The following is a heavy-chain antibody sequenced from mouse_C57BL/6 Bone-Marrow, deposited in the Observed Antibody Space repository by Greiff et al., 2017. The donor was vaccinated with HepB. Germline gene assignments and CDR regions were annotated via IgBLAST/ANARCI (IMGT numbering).Heavy chain of an antibody. CDR3: AREGGTGTGFAY. V-gene: IGHV1-50*01. Sequence: VQLQQPGAELVKPGASVKLSCKASGYTFTSYWMQWVKQRPGQGLEWIGEIDPSDSYTNYNQKFKGKATLTVDTSSSTAYMQLSSLTSEDSAVYYCAREGGTGTGFAYWGRGTLVTVSA. J-gene: IGHJ3*01. CDR1: GYTFTSYW. D-gene: IGHD4-1*01. CDR2: IDPSDSYT.